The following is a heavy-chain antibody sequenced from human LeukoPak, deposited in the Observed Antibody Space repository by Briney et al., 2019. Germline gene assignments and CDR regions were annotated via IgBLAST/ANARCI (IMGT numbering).Heavy chain of an antibody. Sequence: GGSLRLSCAASGFTFSSYSMNWVRQAPGKGLEWVANINHDGSEKYYLDSVEGRFTISRDNAKNSLSLQMNSLRVEDTAVYYCTRWIGGFDSWGQGALVTVS. CDR1: GFTFSSYS. D-gene: IGHD3-10*01. J-gene: IGHJ4*02. CDR2: INHDGSEK. CDR3: TRWIGGFDS. V-gene: IGHV3-7*01.